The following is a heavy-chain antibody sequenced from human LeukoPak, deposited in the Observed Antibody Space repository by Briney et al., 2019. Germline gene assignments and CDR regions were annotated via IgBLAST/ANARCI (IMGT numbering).Heavy chain of an antibody. V-gene: IGHV3-21*01. CDR3: ARDGKLGYYFDY. CDR2: ISSSSSYI. Sequence: PGGSLRLSCAASGFTFSSYSMNWVRQAPGKGLEWVSSISSSSSYIYYADSVKGRFTISRDNAKNSLYLQMNSLRAEDTAVYYCARDGKLGYYFDYWGQGTLVTVSS. D-gene: IGHD7-27*01. J-gene: IGHJ4*02. CDR1: GFTFSSYS.